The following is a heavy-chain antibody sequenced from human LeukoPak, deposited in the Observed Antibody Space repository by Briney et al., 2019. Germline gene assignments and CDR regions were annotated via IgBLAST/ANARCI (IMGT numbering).Heavy chain of an antibody. CDR1: GGSIRSNNYY. CDR3: ARLVALLWFGEQNWFDP. V-gene: IGHV4-39*07. D-gene: IGHD3-10*01. Sequence: SETLSLTCTVSGGSIRSNNYYWGWIRQPPGKGLEWIGSIYYHGSTYYNPSLKSRVTISVDTSKNQFSLKLSSVTAADTAVYYCARLVALLWFGEQNWFDPWGQGTLVTVSS. CDR2: IYYHGST. J-gene: IGHJ5*02.